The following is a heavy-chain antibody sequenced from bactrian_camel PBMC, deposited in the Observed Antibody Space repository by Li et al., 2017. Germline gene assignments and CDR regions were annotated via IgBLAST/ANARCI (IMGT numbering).Heavy chain of an antibody. CDR3: AATSRILLGGLMLSPSHYVY. V-gene: IGHV3S40*01. D-gene: IGHD1*01. J-gene: IGHJ4*01. CDR1: GFTFNNYY. CDR2: LYAGTGSK. Sequence: VQLVESGGGLVQPGGSLRLSCAASGFTFNNYYINWVRQAPGKEREGVSGLYAGTGSKHYADSVKGRFTISQDNAKNTVYLRMTGLTPEDTGMYYCAATSRILLGGLMLSPSHYVYWGQGTQVTVS.